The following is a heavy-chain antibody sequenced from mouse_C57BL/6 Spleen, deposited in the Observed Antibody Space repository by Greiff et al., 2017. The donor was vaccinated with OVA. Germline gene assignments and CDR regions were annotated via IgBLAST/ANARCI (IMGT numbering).Heavy chain of an antibody. Sequence: EVQLQQSGAELVRPGASVKLSCTASGFNIKDDYMHWVKQRPEQGLEWIGWIDPENGDTEYASKFQGKATITADTSSNTAYRQLSSLTSEDTAVYYGTKGYYDYDGRAWFAYWGQGTLVTVSA. D-gene: IGHD2-4*01. J-gene: IGHJ3*01. V-gene: IGHV14-4*01. CDR2: IDPENGDT. CDR1: GFNIKDDY. CDR3: TKGYYDYDGRAWFAY.